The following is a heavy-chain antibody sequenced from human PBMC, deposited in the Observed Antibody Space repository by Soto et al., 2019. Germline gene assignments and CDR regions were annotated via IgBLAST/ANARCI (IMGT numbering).Heavy chain of an antibody. CDR2: IRSKAYGGTT. Sequence: PGGSLRLSCTASGFTFGDYAMSWVRQAPGKGLEWVGFIRSKAYGGTTEYAASVKGRFTISRDDSKSIAYLQMNSLKTEDTAVYYCTRAQDIAMADSWFDPRAQRTPVTVSS. D-gene: IGHD5-18*01. CDR3: TRAQDIAMADSWFDP. V-gene: IGHV3-49*04. J-gene: IGHJ5*02. CDR1: GFTFGDYA.